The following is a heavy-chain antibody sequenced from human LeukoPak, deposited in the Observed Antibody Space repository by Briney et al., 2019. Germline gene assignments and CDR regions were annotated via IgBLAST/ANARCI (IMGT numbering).Heavy chain of an antibody. CDR1: GYTFTSYG. J-gene: IGHJ6*02. Sequence: ASVKVSCKASGYTFTSYGISWVRQAPGQGLEWMGWISAYNGNTNYAQKLQGRVTMTTDTSTSTAYMELRSLRSDDTAVYYCARVDARMVRGVISPIDYYYYGMDVWGQGTTVTVSS. V-gene: IGHV1-18*01. CDR3: ARVDARMVRGVISPIDYYYYGMDV. D-gene: IGHD3-10*01. CDR2: ISAYNGNT.